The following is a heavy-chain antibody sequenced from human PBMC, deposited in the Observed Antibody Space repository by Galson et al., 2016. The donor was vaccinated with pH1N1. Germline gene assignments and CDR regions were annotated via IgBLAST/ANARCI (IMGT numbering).Heavy chain of an antibody. CDR2: ISWNSGSI. J-gene: IGHJ1*01. CDR1: GFTFDDYA. D-gene: IGHD5-24*01. CDR3: AKLDGYNWGYFQH. V-gene: IGHV3-9*01. Sequence: SLRLSCAASGFTFDDYAMHWVRQAPGKGLEWVSGISWNSGSIGYADSAKGRFTISRDNAKNSLYLQMNSLRAEDTALYYCAKLDGYNWGYFQHWGQGTLVTVSS.